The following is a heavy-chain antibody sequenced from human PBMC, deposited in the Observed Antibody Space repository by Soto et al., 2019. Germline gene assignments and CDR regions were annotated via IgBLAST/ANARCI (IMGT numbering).Heavy chain of an antibody. CDR1: GITFDTYG. CDR2: VSYDGSHK. J-gene: IGHJ4*02. D-gene: IGHD2-2*01. CDR3: AKEMYPRRVLSRRSPWGDY. Sequence: GESLRLSCTASGITFDTYGMHWVRQTPAKGLEWVAVVSYDGSHKYYGDSVNGRFTISRDDTNNTEYLQMDSLGVEDTAVYYCAKEMYPRRVLSRRSPWGDYWGQGTLVTVSS. V-gene: IGHV3-30*18.